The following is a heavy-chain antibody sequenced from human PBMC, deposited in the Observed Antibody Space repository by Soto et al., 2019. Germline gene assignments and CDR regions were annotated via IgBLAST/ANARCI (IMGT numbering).Heavy chain of an antibody. CDR2: IPPSGST. CDR3: VILTEPTAVTTAFRGGYGLDV. V-gene: IGHV4-61*01. CDR1: GGSGSRGNYC. J-gene: IGHJ6*02. D-gene: IGHD4-17*01. Sequence: QVQLQESGPGLGKPSETLALTCTVSGGSGSRGNYCWSWIRQPPEKGLKGIGYIPPSGSTNYNPPLMRRFTVSLATSRNPFPLKLTSVPAEDTAVYSCVILTEPTAVTTAFRGGYGLDVWGQGTTVTVSS.